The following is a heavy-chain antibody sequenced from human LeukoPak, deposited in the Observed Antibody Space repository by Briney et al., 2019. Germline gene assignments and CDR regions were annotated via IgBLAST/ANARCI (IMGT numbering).Heavy chain of an antibody. J-gene: IGHJ4*02. Sequence: ASVKVSCKASGYTFTGYYMHWVRQATGQGLEWMGWMNPNSGNTGYAQKFQGRVTITRNTSISTAYMELSSLRSEDTAVYYCARGDSSGFNPDYWGQGTLVTVSS. CDR3: ARGDSSGFNPDY. V-gene: IGHV1-8*03. D-gene: IGHD3-22*01. CDR2: MNPNSGNT. CDR1: GYTFTGYY.